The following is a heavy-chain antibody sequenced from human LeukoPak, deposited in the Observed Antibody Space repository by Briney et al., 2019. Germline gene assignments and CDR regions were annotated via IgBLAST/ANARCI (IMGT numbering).Heavy chain of an antibody. CDR3: ARSIYGVGPFDY. Sequence: SETLCLTCTVSGYFISTGYYWGWIRQPPGRGLEWIGNIYHSGSTYYNPSLKSRVSISVDTSKNQFSLKLSSVTAADTAVYYCARSIYGVGPFDYWGQGTLVTVFS. J-gene: IGHJ4*02. CDR1: GYFISTGYY. CDR2: IYHSGST. V-gene: IGHV4-38-2*02. D-gene: IGHD6-6*01.